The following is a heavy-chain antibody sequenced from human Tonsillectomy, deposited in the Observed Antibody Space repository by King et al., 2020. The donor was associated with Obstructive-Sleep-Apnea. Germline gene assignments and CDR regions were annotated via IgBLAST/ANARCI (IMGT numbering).Heavy chain of an antibody. V-gene: IGHV1-18*04. D-gene: IGHD3-10*01. Sequence: VQLVESGGEVKKPGASVKVSCKASGYTFSSYGIIWVRQAPGQGLEWVGWISAYNGNTNYAQRPQGRVTMTTDKTTRTAYMELRSLRSDDTAVYYCARGNWFVRPPFDYWGQGTLVPVSS. CDR1: GYTFSSYG. J-gene: IGHJ4*02. CDR3: ARGNWFVRPPFDY. CDR2: ISAYNGNT.